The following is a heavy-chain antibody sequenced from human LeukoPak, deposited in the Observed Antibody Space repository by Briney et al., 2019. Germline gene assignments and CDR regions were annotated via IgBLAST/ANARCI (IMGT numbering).Heavy chain of an antibody. V-gene: IGHV4-34*01. CDR2: INHSGST. CDR1: GGSFSGYY. CDR3: ARALNWFDP. Sequence: SETLSLTCAVYGGSFSGYYWSWIRQPPGKGLEWIGEINHSGSTNYNPSLKSRVTISVDTSKNQFSLKLSSVTAADAAVYYCARALNWFDPWGQGTLVTVSS. J-gene: IGHJ5*02.